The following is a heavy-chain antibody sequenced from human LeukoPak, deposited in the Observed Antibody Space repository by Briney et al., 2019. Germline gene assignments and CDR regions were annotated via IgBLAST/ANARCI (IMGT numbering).Heavy chain of an antibody. J-gene: IGHJ4*02. D-gene: IGHD3-16*01. CDR1: GGSISSSGYY. CDR3: ARRDYVWGSYFH. CDR2: IYYSGST. Sequence: SETLSLTCTVSGGSISSSGYYWGWIRQPPGKGLEWIGSIYYSGSTYYNPSLKSRVTISVDTSKNQFSLKLSSVTAADTAVYYCARRDYVWGSYFHWGQGTLVTVSS. V-gene: IGHV4-39*01.